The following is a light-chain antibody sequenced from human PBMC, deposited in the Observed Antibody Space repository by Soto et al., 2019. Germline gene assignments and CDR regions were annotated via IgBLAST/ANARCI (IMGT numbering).Light chain of an antibody. CDR1: SSNVGKNF. V-gene: IGLV1-51*01. CDR3: GTWDSSLTIGVI. J-gene: IGLJ2*01. CDR2: DNQ. Sequence: QSALTQPPSVSAAPGQKVSISCSGSSSNVGKNFVSWYQHVPGKAPKLLIYDNQKRPSGIPDRFSAPKSGTLATLDITGLQTGDEADYYCGTWDSSLTIGVIFGGGTKVTVL.